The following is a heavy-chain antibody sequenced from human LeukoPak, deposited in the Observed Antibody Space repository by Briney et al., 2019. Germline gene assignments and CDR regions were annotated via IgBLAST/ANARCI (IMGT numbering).Heavy chain of an antibody. V-gene: IGHV3-53*01. Sequence: GGSLRLSCAASGFTVSSNYISWFRQPPGKGLEGVSVIYSGGSTYYADSVKGRFTISRDNSKNTLYLQMNSLRAEDTAVYYCARALSTIAAAGLYYFDYWGQGTLVTVSS. J-gene: IGHJ4*02. D-gene: IGHD6-13*01. CDR2: IYSGGST. CDR3: ARALSTIAAAGLYYFDY. CDR1: GFTVSSNY.